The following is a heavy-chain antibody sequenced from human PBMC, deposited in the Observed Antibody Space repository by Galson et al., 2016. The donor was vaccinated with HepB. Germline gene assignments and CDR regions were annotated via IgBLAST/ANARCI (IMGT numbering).Heavy chain of an antibody. D-gene: IGHD3-22*01. CDR3: AWHYYDTSGYFPLGL. CDR1: GFTFSRYG. Sequence: SLRLSCAGSGFTFSRYGMTWVRQAPGKGLEDVSSISMSGNSRDYAESVKGRFTISRDNSRSMLFLQMNSLKSEDAGVYYCAWHYYDTSGYFPLGLWGQGTLVTVSS. CDR2: ISMSGNSR. V-gene: IGHV3-23*01. J-gene: IGHJ4*02.